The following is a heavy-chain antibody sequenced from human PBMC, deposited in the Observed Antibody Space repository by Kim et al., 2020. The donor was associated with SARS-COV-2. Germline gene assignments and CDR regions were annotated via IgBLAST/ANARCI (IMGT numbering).Heavy chain of an antibody. D-gene: IGHD1-1*01. V-gene: IGHV1-24*01. Sequence: ASVKVSCKVSGYTLTELSMHWVRQAPGKGLEWMGGFDPEDGETIYAQKFQGRVTMTEDTSTDTADMELSSLRSEDTAVYYCATGRVAEPPAWFDPWGQGTLVTDSS. CDR1: GYTLTELS. J-gene: IGHJ5*02. CDR2: FDPEDGET. CDR3: ATGRVAEPPAWFDP.